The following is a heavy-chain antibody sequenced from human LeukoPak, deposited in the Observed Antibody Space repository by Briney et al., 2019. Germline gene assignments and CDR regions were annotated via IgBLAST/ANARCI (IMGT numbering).Heavy chain of an antibody. J-gene: IGHJ4*02. Sequence: GRSLRLSCAASGFTFSSYAMHWVRQAPGKGLEWVAVISYDGSNKYYADSVKGRFTISRDNSKNTLYLQMNSLRAEDTAVYYCAKDIYDYGDYEFWGQGTLVTVSS. D-gene: IGHD4-17*01. CDR1: GFTFSSYA. CDR3: AKDIYDYGDYEF. CDR2: ISYDGSNK. V-gene: IGHV3-30-3*01.